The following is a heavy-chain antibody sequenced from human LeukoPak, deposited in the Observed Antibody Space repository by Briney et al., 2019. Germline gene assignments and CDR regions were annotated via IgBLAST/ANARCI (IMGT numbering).Heavy chain of an antibody. J-gene: IGHJ4*02. CDR2: IYYSGST. D-gene: IGHD1-1*01. CDR1: GGSISSYY. CDR3: ARVRGGTNWIDY. V-gene: IGHV4-59*01. Sequence: SETLSLTCTVSGGSISSYYWSWIRQPPGKGLAWIGYIYYSGSTNYNPPLKSRVTISVDTSKNQFSLKLSSVTAADTAVYYCARVRGGTNWIDYWGQGTLVTVSS.